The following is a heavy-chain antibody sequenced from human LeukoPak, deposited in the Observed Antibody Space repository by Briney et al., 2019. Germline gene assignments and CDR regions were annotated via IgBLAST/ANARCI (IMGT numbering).Heavy chain of an antibody. V-gene: IGHV4-59*08. J-gene: IGHJ5*02. Sequence: SETLSLTGTVTGGSSSGYHWNWIRQSPGKGLEWISNIFYTGNADYNPSLKSRVTISINTSKNEISLILRSVTAADTAVYYCARKTYCSGGRCYGENWFDPWGQGILVTVSS. CDR2: IFYTGNA. D-gene: IGHD2-15*01. CDR1: GGSSSGYH. CDR3: ARKTYCSGGRCYGENWFDP.